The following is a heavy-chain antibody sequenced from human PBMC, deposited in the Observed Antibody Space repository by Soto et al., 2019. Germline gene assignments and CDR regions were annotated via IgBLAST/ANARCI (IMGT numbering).Heavy chain of an antibody. Sequence: EVQLVESGGGLVQPGGSLRLSCAASGFTFSSYWMHWVRQAPGKGLVWVSRINSDGSSTSYADSVKGRFSISRDNAKNTLYLQMNSLRAEDTAVYYCASSWQQNGMDVWGQGTTVTVSS. V-gene: IGHV3-74*01. CDR1: GFTFSSYW. J-gene: IGHJ6*02. CDR3: ASSWQQNGMDV. D-gene: IGHD6-13*01. CDR2: INSDGSST.